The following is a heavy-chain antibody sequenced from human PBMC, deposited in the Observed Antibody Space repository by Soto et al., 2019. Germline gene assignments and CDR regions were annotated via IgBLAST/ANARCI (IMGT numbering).Heavy chain of an antibody. CDR1: GFSFSRFA. CDR2: ISGGGGDT. CDR3: AKNPDLYSGSGYFDS. Sequence: PGGSLRLSCAASGFSFSRFAMTWVRQAPGKGLEWVSSISGGGGDTYFADSVKGRFTTSRDNSKNTLYLQLNSLRAEDTAVYYCAKNPDLYSGSGYFDSWGQGTLVTVSS. D-gene: IGHD1-26*01. V-gene: IGHV3-23*01. J-gene: IGHJ4*02.